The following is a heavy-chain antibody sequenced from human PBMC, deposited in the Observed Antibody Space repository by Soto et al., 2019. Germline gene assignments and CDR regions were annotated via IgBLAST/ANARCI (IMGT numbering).Heavy chain of an antibody. D-gene: IGHD2-15*01. CDR3: ARGSVVAATLFDY. V-gene: IGHV4-30-2*05. CDR2: IYHSGST. CDR1: GGSISSGGYS. J-gene: IGHJ4*02. Sequence: SETLSLTCAVSGGSISSGGYSWSWIRQPPGKGLEWIGYIYHSGSTYYNPSLKSRVNISVDTSKNQFSLKLSSVTAADTAVYYCARGSVVAATLFDYWGQGTLVTVSS.